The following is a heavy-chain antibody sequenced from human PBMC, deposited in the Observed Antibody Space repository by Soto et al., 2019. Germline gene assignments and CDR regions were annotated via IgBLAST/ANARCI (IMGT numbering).Heavy chain of an antibody. D-gene: IGHD3-3*01. CDR3: ARDGVPYYDFWSGYYYWFDP. Sequence: SVKVSCKASGGTFSSYAISWVRHAPGQGREWMGGIIPIFGTANYAQKFQGRVTITADESTSTAYIELSSLRSEDTAVYYCARDGVPYYDFWSGYYYWFDPWGQGTLVTVSS. V-gene: IGHV1-69*13. CDR2: IIPIFGTA. CDR1: GGTFSSYA. J-gene: IGHJ5*02.